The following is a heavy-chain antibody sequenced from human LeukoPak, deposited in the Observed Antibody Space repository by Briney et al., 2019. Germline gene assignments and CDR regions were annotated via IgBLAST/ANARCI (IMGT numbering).Heavy chain of an antibody. CDR1: GGTFSSYA. CDR2: IIPIFGTA. Sequence: VASVKVSCKASGGTFSSYAISWVRQAPGQGLEWMGGIIPIFGTANYAQKFQGRVTITADESTSTAYMELSSLRSEDTAVYYCAREGSGWYYFDYWGQGTLVTVSS. D-gene: IGHD6-19*01. V-gene: IGHV1-69*13. CDR3: AREGSGWYYFDY. J-gene: IGHJ4*02.